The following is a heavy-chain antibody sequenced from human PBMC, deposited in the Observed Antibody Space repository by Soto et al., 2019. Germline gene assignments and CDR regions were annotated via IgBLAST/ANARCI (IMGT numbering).Heavy chain of an antibody. CDR2: ISYDGSNE. J-gene: IGHJ3*02. Sequence: QVQLVESGGGVVQPGRSLRLSCAASGFSFSNFGIHWIRQAPGKGLEWVALISYDGSNEYYADHVKARFTISRDNSKNTLFLQVNNLRAEDTAMYYCARGYGGDSAGFDIWGQGTMVTVSS. CDR3: ARGYGGDSAGFDI. D-gene: IGHD2-21*02. CDR1: GFSFSNFG. V-gene: IGHV3-30-3*01.